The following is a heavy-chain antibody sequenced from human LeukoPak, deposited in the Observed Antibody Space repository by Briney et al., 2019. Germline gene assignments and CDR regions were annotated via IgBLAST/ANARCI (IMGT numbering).Heavy chain of an antibody. J-gene: IGHJ6*03. V-gene: IGHV3-21*01. CDR1: GFTFSSYS. Sequence: GGSLRLSCAASGFTFSSYSMNWVRQAPGKGLEWVSSISSSSSYIYSADSVKGRFTISRDNAKTSLYLQMNSLRAEDTAVYYCARAHTGDYYYYMDVWGKGTTVTVSS. D-gene: IGHD1-26*01. CDR2: ISSSSSYI. CDR3: ARAHTGDYYYYMDV.